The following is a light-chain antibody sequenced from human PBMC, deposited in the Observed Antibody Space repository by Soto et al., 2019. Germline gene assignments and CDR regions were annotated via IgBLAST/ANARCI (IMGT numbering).Light chain of an antibody. CDR2: DVS. V-gene: IGLV2-11*01. CDR1: SSDVGGYNY. Sequence: QSVLTQPRSVSGSPGQSVTISCTGTSSDVGGYNYVSWYQQHPGKAPKLMIYDVSKRPSGVPDRFSGSKSGNTASLTISGLQAEDEADYYCCSYAGSYTGVFGEGTKVTVL. J-gene: IGLJ3*02. CDR3: CSYAGSYTGV.